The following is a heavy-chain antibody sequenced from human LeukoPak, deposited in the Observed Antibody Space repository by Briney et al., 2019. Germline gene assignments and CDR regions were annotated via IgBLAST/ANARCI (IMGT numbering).Heavy chain of an antibody. J-gene: IGHJ3*02. V-gene: IGHV4-39*01. Sequence: SETLSLTCAVSGGSISTSNYYWGWVRQPPGKGLEWIGSIYYSGSTFYNPSLKSRVTISVDTSKNQFSLKLSSVTAADTAVYYCARHYHYGSGTYRPFDIWGQGTMVTVSS. CDR1: GGSISTSNYY. CDR2: IYYSGST. D-gene: IGHD3-10*01. CDR3: ARHYHYGSGTYRPFDI.